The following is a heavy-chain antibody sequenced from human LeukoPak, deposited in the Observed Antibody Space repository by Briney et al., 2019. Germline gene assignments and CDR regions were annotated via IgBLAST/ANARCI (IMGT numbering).Heavy chain of an antibody. V-gene: IGHV3-74*01. CDR3: ARDRGADNYDSSGYSDH. CDR2: INSDGSNT. J-gene: IGHJ4*02. D-gene: IGHD3-22*01. Sequence: PGGSLRLSCAASGFTFSNYWMHWVRQAPGKGLVWVSRINSDGSNTIYAESVKGRFTISRDNAKNTLYLQMNSLRAEDTAVYLCARDRGADNYDSSGYSDHWGQGTLVTVSS. CDR1: GFTFSNYW.